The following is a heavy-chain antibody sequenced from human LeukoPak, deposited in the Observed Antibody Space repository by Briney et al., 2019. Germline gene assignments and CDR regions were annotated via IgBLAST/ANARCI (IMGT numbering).Heavy chain of an antibody. CDR1: GYTFTGYY. V-gene: IGHV1-2*02. CDR3: ARVVTHGSGSYYSPAWSPGWFDP. J-gene: IGHJ5*02. D-gene: IGHD3-10*01. Sequence: ASVKVSCKASGYTFTGYYMHWVRQAPGQGLEWMGWINPNSGGTNYAQKFQGRVTMTRDTSISTAYMELSRLRSDDTAVYYCARVVTHGSGSYYSPAWSPGWFDPWGQGTLVTVSS. CDR2: INPNSGGT.